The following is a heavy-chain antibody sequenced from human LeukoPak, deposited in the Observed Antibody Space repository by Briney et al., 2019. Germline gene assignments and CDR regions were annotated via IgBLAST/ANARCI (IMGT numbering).Heavy chain of an antibody. Sequence: SVKVPCKASGGTFSSYAISWVRQAPGQGLEWMGRIIPIFGTANYAQKFQGRVTITTDESTSTAYMELSSLRSEDTAVYYCARDFYDILTGYNRYYFDYWGQGTLVTVSS. CDR3: ARDFYDILTGYNRYYFDY. V-gene: IGHV1-69*05. CDR2: IIPIFGTA. J-gene: IGHJ4*02. D-gene: IGHD3-9*01. CDR1: GGTFSSYA.